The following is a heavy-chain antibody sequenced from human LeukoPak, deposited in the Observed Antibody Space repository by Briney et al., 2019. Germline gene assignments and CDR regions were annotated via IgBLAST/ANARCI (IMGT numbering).Heavy chain of an antibody. D-gene: IGHD1-14*01. CDR2: IYSNGST. CDR3: TKTGWRGGGTFNEFDP. J-gene: IGHJ5*01. CDR1: GGSISIGDYK. Sequence: SETLSLTCTLSGGSISIGDYKWSWIRQSPGKGLEWIGYIYSNGSTYSNPSLKSRLTISIYTSRNQFSLKLSSVTAADTAVYYCTKTGWRGGGTFNEFDPWGQGTLVTVSS. V-gene: IGHV4-30-4*01.